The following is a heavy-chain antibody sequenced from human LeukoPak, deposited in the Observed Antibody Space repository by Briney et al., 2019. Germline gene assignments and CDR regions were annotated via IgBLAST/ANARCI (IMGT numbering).Heavy chain of an antibody. V-gene: IGHV3-23*01. J-gene: IGHJ6*03. CDR3: AKTPYYDSTGYYSSYYYMDV. CDR1: GFTFSSYA. CDR2: ISGSGGST. Sequence: GGSLRLSCAASGFTFSSYAMSWVRQAPGKGLEWVSAISGSGGSTYYADSVKGRFTISRDNSKNTLYLQMNSLRAEDTAVYYCAKTPYYDSTGYYSSYYYMDVWGNGTTVTISS. D-gene: IGHD3-22*01.